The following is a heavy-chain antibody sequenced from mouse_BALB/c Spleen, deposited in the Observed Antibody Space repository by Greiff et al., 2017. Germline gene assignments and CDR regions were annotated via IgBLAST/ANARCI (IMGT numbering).Heavy chain of an antibody. CDR1: GFAFSSYD. J-gene: IGHJ4*01. CDR2: ISSGGGST. V-gene: IGHV5-12-1*01. Sequence: EVNLVESGGGLVKPGGSLKLSCAASGFAFSSYDMSWVRQTPEKRLEWVAYISSGGGSTYYPDTVKGRFTISRDNAKNTLYLQMSSLKSEDTAMYYCLYAMDYWGQGTSVTVSS. CDR3: LYAMDY.